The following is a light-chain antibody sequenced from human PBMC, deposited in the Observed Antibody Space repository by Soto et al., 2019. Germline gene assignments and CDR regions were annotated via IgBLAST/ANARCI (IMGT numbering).Light chain of an antibody. V-gene: IGKV3-20*01. CDR1: QSVSSSY. CDR3: QQYGSSPLGT. J-gene: IGKJ1*01. CDR2: GAS. Sequence: EIVLTQSPGTLSLSPGERATLSCRASQSVSSSYLAWYQQKPGQAPRLLIYGASSRATGIPDRFSGSGSGTDFTLTISRLEPEEFAVYYCQQYGSSPLGTFGQGTKVEIK.